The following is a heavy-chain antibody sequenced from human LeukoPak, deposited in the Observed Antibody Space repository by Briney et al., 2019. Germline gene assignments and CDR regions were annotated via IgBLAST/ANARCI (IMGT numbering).Heavy chain of an antibody. J-gene: IGHJ3*02. CDR1: GDSISSGDYY. CDR2: ISSSGRT. CDR3: ARGPYSYDSSGAFDI. D-gene: IGHD3-22*01. Sequence: PSQTLSLTCTVSGDSISSGDYYWSSIRQPAGKGLEWIGRISSSGRTNYNPSLKSRVTISVDTSKNQFSLKLRSVTAADTAVYFCARGPYSYDSSGAFDIWGQGTMVTVSS. V-gene: IGHV4-61*02.